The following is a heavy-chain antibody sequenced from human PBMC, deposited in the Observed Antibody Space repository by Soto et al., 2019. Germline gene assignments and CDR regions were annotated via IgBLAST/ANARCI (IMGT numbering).Heavy chain of an antibody. CDR1: GLTFNRYW. CDR3: AREFCSGRNCYTYYFDP. V-gene: IGHV3-74*01. J-gene: IGHJ5*02. D-gene: IGHD2-15*01. Sequence: GGSLRLSCAASGLTFNRYWMRWVRHAPGKGLVWVSHINTDGSNTNYADSVKGRFTISRDNAKSTLFLQMNSLRDEDTAVYYCAREFCSGRNCYTYYFDPWGQGIPVTVSS. CDR2: INTDGSNT.